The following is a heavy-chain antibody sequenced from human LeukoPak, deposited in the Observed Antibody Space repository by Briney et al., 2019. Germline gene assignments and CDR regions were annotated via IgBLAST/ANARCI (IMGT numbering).Heavy chain of an antibody. CDR3: ARDQEGFDY. Sequence: ASVKVSCKASGYTFTSNYIHWVRQAPGQGLEWMGMIYPRDGSTSYAQKFQGRVTVTRDRSTSTVHMELSGLRSEDTAVYYCARDQEGFDYWGQGTLVTVSS. CDR2: IYPRDGST. V-gene: IGHV1-46*01. CDR1: GYTFTSNY. J-gene: IGHJ4*02.